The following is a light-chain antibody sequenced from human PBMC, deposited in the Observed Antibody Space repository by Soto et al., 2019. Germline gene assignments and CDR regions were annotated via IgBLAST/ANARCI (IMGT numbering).Light chain of an antibody. Sequence: DIQMTQSPSSLSASVGDRVTIICQASQDISNYLNWYQQKPGKAPKLLIYDASDLETGVPSRFSGSGSGTDFTFTISSLQPEDIATYYCQQYALFGAGTKIEIK. J-gene: IGKJ4*01. CDR2: DAS. CDR3: QQYAL. CDR1: QDISNY. V-gene: IGKV1-33*01.